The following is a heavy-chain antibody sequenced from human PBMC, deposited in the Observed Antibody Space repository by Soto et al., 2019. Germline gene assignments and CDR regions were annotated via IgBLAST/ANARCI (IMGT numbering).Heavy chain of an antibody. J-gene: IGHJ5*02. Sequence: QVQLQESGPGLVKPSQTLSLTCTVSGDSISRGGYYWNWIRQHPRKGLEWIGYIYHSGSTNYNPSLNSRVPISVDTSKNQLSLELSSVTAADTAIYYCARDGAGAYGLGWFDPWGQGILVTVSS. V-gene: IGHV4-31*03. D-gene: IGHD2-21*01. CDR3: ARDGAGAYGLGWFDP. CDR1: GDSISRGGYY. CDR2: IYHSGST.